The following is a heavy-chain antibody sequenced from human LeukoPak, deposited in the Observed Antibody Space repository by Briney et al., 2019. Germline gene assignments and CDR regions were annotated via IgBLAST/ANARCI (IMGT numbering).Heavy chain of an antibody. D-gene: IGHD6-19*01. Sequence: ASVKVSCKASGYTFTSYYMHWVRQAPGQGLEWMGIINPSGGSTSYAQKFQGRVTMTRNTSTSTVYMELSSLRSEDTAVYYCARDRRIAVAGTDLNWFDPWGQGTLVTVSS. J-gene: IGHJ5*02. CDR3: ARDRRIAVAGTDLNWFDP. CDR1: GYTFTSYY. CDR2: INPSGGST. V-gene: IGHV1-46*01.